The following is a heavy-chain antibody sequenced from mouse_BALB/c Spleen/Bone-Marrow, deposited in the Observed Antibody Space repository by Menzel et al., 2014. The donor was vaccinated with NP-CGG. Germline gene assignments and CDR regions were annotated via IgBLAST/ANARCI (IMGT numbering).Heavy chain of an antibody. CDR1: GYTFTTYW. CDR2: INPSTAYT. V-gene: IGHV1-7*01. J-gene: IGHJ4*01. CDR3: ARDLDY. Sequence: VKLVESGAELAKPGASVKMSCKASGYTFTTYWMHWVKQRPGQGLEWIGYINPSTAYTDYNQKFEDKATLTADKSSSTAYMQLSSLTSEDSAAYYCARDLDYWGQGTSVTVSS.